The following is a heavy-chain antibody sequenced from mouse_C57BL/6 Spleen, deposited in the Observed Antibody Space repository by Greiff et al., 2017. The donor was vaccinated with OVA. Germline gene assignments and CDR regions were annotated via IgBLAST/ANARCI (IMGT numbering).Heavy chain of an antibody. CDR3: ARMGWDGGFAY. J-gene: IGHJ3*01. CDR2: INPNNGGT. V-gene: IGHV1-22*01. CDR1: GYTFTDYN. D-gene: IGHD4-1*01. Sequence: EVLLQQSGPELVKPGASVKMSCKASGYTFTDYNMHWVKQSPGKSLEWIGYINPNNGGTSYNQKFKGKDTLTVNKSSSTAYMELRSLTSEDSAVYYCARMGWDGGFAYWGQGTLVTVSA.